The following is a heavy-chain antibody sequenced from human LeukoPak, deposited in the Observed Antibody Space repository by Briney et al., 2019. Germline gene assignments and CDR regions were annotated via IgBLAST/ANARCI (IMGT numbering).Heavy chain of an antibody. J-gene: IGHJ6*03. V-gene: IGHV1-8*02. CDR3: ARRLGYCSSTSCYVPYYYYMDV. CDR1: GYTFTGYY. Sequence: AXVKVSCKASGYTFTGYYMHWVRQAPGQGLEWMGRINPNSGNTGYAQKFQGRVTMTRNTSISTAYMELSSLRSEDTAVYYCARRLGYCSSTSCYVPYYYYMDVWGKGTTVTVSS. CDR2: INPNSGNT. D-gene: IGHD2-2*01.